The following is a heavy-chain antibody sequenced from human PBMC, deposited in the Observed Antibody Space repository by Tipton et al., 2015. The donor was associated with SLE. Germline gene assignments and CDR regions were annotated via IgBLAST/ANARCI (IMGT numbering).Heavy chain of an antibody. J-gene: IGHJ3*02. CDR1: GGSISSNY. V-gene: IGHV4-59*07. Sequence: TLSLTCTVSGGSISSNYWSWIRQPPGKGLEWIGYIYYSGSTNYNPSLKSRVTISVDTSKNQFSLKLSSVTAADTAVYYCATCQQDDAFDIWGQGTMVTVSS. D-gene: IGHD6-13*01. CDR3: ATCQQDDAFDI. CDR2: IYYSGST.